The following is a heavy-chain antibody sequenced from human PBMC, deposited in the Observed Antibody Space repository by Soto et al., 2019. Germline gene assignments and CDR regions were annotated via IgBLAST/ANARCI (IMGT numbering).Heavy chain of an antibody. CDR2: IKEDGSEK. D-gene: IGHD1-20*01. CDR3: ARDPNGYKDY. J-gene: IGHJ4*02. Sequence: GGSLRLSCADSGFTFSRYWMSWVRQAPGKGLEWVADIKEDGSEKYYVDSVKGRFTIPRDNAKNSLYLQMNSLRAEDTAVYYCARDPNGYKDYWGQGTLVTVSS. CDR1: GFTFSRYW. V-gene: IGHV3-7*01.